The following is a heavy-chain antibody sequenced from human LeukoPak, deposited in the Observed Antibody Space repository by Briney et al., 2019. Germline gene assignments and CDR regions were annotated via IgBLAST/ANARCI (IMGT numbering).Heavy chain of an antibody. Sequence: GASVKVSCKASGYSFKTYYMNWVRQAPGQGLEWLGWINTDGGGTNYAQKFLGRVTMTRDKANSTAYLGLSGLRSDDTAVYYWSRHVVTLVRGVNNRKEDWFDPWGQGTLVSVSS. CDR3: SRHVVTLVRGVNNRKEDWFDP. J-gene: IGHJ5*02. D-gene: IGHD3-10*01. V-gene: IGHV1-2*02. CDR2: INTDGGGT. CDR1: GYSFKTYY.